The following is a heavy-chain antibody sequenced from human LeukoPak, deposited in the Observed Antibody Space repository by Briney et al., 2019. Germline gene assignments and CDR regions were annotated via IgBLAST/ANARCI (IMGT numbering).Heavy chain of an antibody. Sequence: ASVKVSCKASGGTFSSYAISWVRQAPGQGLEWMGGIIPIFGTANYAQKFQGRVTITADESTSTAYMELSSLRSEDTAVYYCAGGGSPPNGMDVWGQGTTVTVSS. CDR3: AGGGSPPNGMDV. CDR1: GGTFSSYA. V-gene: IGHV1-69*13. J-gene: IGHJ6*02. D-gene: IGHD3-10*01. CDR2: IIPIFGTA.